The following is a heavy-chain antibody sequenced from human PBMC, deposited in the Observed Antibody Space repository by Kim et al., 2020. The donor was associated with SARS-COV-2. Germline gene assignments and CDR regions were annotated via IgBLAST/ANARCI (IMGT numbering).Heavy chain of an antibody. CDR1: GDSVSSNSAA. V-gene: IGHV6-1*01. D-gene: IGHD1-26*01. Sequence: SQTLSLTCAISGDSVSSNSAAWNWIRQSPSRGLEWLGRTYYRSKWYNDYAVSVKSRITINPDTSKNQFSLQLNSVTPEDTAVYYCARGAVEGVGATGGFDYWGQGTLVTVSS. J-gene: IGHJ4*02. CDR3: ARGAVEGVGATGGFDY. CDR2: TYYRSKWYN.